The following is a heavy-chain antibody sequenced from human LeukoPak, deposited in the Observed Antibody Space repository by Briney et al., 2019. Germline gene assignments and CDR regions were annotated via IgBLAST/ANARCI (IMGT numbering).Heavy chain of an antibody. J-gene: IGHJ5*02. D-gene: IGHD3-3*01. CDR1: GYTFTGYY. V-gene: IGHV1-2*02. Sequence: GASVKVSCKASGYTFTGYYMHWVRQAPGQGLEWMGWINPNSGGTNYAQKFQGRVTMTRDTSIGTAYMELSRLRSDDTAVYYCARLNDFWSGYYDWFDPWGQGTLVTVSS. CDR3: ARLNDFWSGYYDWFDP. CDR2: INPNSGGT.